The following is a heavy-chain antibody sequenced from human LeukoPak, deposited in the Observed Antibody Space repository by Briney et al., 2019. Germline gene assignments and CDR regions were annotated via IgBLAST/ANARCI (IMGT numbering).Heavy chain of an antibody. J-gene: IGHJ4*02. D-gene: IGHD6-19*01. CDR2: ISAYNGDT. CDR3: ARDPSNSSGWRPHFDN. V-gene: IGHV1-18*01. CDR1: GYIFTCYA. Sequence: ASVKVSCKASGYIFTCYAISWMRQALGQGLEWMGWISAYNGDTNYAQKFKGRVTMTTDTSTNTAYMEVRSLRSDDTAVYYCARDPSNSSGWRPHFDNWGQGTLVSVSS.